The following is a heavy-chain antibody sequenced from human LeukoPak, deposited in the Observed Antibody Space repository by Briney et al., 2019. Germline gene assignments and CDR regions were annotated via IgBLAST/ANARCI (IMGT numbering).Heavy chain of an antibody. CDR2: IYHSGST. Sequence: PSETLSLTCAVSGGSISSGGYSWSWIRQPPGKGLEWIGYIYHSGSTYYNPSLKSRVTMSVDTSKNQFSLKLSSVTAADTAVYYCVGGYEDFWSGYFALDAFDIWGQGTMVTVSS. V-gene: IGHV4-30-2*01. J-gene: IGHJ3*02. D-gene: IGHD3-3*01. CDR1: GGSISSGGYS. CDR3: VGGYEDFWSGYFALDAFDI.